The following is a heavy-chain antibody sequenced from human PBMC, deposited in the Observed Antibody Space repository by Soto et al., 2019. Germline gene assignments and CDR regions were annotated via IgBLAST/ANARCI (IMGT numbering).Heavy chain of an antibody. CDR3: AREGVAPYYYYGMDI. D-gene: IGHD5-12*01. Sequence: ASVKVSCKASGYTFTIAGISWSQQAPGQGPEWMGWISSYNGDTNYAQTFQGRVTMTTDTSTSTAYMELRSLRSDDTAVYYCAREGVAPYYYYGMDIWGQGTLVTVSS. CDR1: GYTFTIAG. V-gene: IGHV1-18*01. CDR2: ISSYNGDT. J-gene: IGHJ6*02.